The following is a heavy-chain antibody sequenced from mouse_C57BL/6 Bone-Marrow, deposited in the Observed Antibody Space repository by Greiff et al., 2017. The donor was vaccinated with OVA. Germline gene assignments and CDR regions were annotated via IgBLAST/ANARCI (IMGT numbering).Heavy chain of an antibody. D-gene: IGHD1-1*01. V-gene: IGHV5-16*01. Sequence: EVQRVESEGGLVQPGSSMKLSCTASGFTFSDYYMAWVRQVPEKGLEWVANINYDGSSTYYLDSLKSRFIISRDNAKNILYLQMSSLKSEDTATYYCAREANYGSSLDYWGQGTTLTVSS. CDR3: AREANYGSSLDY. J-gene: IGHJ2*01. CDR2: INYDGSST. CDR1: GFTFSDYY.